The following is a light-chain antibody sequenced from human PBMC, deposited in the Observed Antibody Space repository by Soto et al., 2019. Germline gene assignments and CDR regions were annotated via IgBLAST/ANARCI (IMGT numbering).Light chain of an antibody. V-gene: IGLV2-14*01. CDR1: SSDVGGYNY. J-gene: IGLJ3*02. CDR2: EVS. CDR3: YSYRGSNAWV. Sequence: QSVLTQPASVSGSPGQSITISCTGTSSDVGGYNYVSWYQQHPGKAPKLMIYEVSNRPSGVSNRFSGSKSGNTASLTISGLQTEDEADYYCYSYRGSNAWVFGGGTKLTVL.